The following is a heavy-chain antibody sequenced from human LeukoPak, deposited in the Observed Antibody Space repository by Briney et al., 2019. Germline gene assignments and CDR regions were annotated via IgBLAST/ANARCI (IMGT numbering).Heavy chain of an antibody. CDR2: ISTSGGSS. D-gene: IGHD3-22*01. Sequence: PGGSLRLSCAASGFTFSSYAMSWVRQAPGKGLELVSGISTSGGSSSYADSVKGRFTISRDNPRNTLYMQMNSLRAEDTALYYCAIMHPYYDGSGYWVQWGQGTLVTVSS. CDR1: GFTFSSYA. V-gene: IGHV3-23*01. J-gene: IGHJ4*02. CDR3: AIMHPYYDGSGYWVQ.